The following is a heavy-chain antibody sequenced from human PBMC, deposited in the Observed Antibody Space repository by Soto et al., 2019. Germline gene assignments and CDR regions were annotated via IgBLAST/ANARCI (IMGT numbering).Heavy chain of an antibody. V-gene: IGHV3-74*01. CDR3: ASGFSYYYYYGMDV. CDR1: GFTFSNYW. Sequence: GGSLRLSCAASGFTFSNYWMHWVRQAPGKGLVWVSRINSDGSSTSYADSVKGRFTISRDNAENTLYLQMNSLRAEDTAVYYCASGFSYYYYYGMDVWGQGTTVTVSS. D-gene: IGHD2-21*01. J-gene: IGHJ6*02. CDR2: INSDGSST.